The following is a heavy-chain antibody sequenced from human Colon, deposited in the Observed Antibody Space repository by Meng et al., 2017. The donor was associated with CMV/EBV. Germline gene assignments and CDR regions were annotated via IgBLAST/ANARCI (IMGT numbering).Heavy chain of an antibody. CDR3: ARIYRSYFDS. CDR1: GLTFGSWW. Sequence: GESLKISCEASGLTFGSWWMSWVRQAPGKEPEWVANINRESTEMSYADSVKGRFTISRDNAKRSLFLQMNSLRADDTAVYYCARIYRSYFDSWGQGTLVTVSS. CDR2: INRESTEM. D-gene: IGHD3-10*01. J-gene: IGHJ5*01. V-gene: IGHV3-7*01.